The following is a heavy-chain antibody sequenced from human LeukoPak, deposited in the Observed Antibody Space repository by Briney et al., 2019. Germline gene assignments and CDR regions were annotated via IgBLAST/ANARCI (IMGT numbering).Heavy chain of an antibody. CDR1: GGSISSSSYY. Sequence: PSGTLSLTCTVSGGSISSSSYYWGWIRQPPGKGLEWIGSIYYSGSTNYNPSLKSRVTISVDTSKNQFSLGLSSVTAADTAVYYCARRRNYYYDSSGYWALDYWGQGTLVTVSS. D-gene: IGHD3-22*01. CDR2: IYYSGST. V-gene: IGHV4-39*07. CDR3: ARRRNYYYDSSGYWALDY. J-gene: IGHJ4*02.